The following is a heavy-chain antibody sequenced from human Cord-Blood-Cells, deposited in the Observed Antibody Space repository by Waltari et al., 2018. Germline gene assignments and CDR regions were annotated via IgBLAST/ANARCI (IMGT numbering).Heavy chain of an antibody. CDR2: INHSGST. CDR1: GGSFSGYY. Sequence: QVQLQQWGAGLLKPSENLSLTCAVYGGSFSGYYWSWIGQPPGKGLEWIGEINHSGSTNYNPSLKSRVTISVDTSKNQFSLKLSSVTAADTAVYYCATSVVVPALDYWGQGTLVTVSS. D-gene: IGHD2-2*01. J-gene: IGHJ4*02. V-gene: IGHV4-34*01. CDR3: ATSVVVPALDY.